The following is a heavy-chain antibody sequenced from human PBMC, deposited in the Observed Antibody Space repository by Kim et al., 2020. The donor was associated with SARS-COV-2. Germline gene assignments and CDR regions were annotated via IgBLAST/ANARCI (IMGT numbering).Heavy chain of an antibody. Sequence: GGSLRLSCAASGFTFSSYSMNWVRQAPGKGLEWVSYISSSSSTIYYADSVKGRFTISRDNAKNSLYLQMNSLRAEDTAVYYCAVDRPMDMIDHWGQGTLVTVSS. V-gene: IGHV3-48*04. CDR2: ISSSSSTI. D-gene: IGHD2-2*03. J-gene: IGHJ4*02. CDR1: GFTFSSYS. CDR3: AVDRPMDMIDH.